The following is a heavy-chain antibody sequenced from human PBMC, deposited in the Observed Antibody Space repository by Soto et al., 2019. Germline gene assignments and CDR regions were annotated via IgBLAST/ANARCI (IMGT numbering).Heavy chain of an antibody. V-gene: IGHV1-69*01. J-gene: IGHJ4*02. Sequence: QVQLVQSGAEVKKPGSSVKVSCKASGGTFSSYAISWVRQAPGQGLEWMGGIIPIFGTANYAQKFQGRVTITADESTSPAYMELRSLRAEDTGVYYWARDRGWKPEGYGSGGSCYPPPPDYWGQGTLVTVSS. CDR2: IIPIFGTA. CDR3: ARDRGWKPEGYGSGGSCYPPPPDY. D-gene: IGHD2-15*01. CDR1: GGTFSSYA.